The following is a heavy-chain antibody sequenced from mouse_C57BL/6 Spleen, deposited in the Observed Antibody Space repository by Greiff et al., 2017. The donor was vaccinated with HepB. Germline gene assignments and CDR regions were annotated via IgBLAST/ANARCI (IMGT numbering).Heavy chain of an antibody. CDR3: ARGGSGYWFAY. V-gene: IGHV1-52*01. CDR1: GYTFTSYW. D-gene: IGHD3-2*02. CDR2: IDPSDSET. J-gene: IGHJ3*01. Sequence: VQLQQPGAELVRPGSSVKLSCKASGYTFTSYWMHWVKQRPIQGLEWIGNIDPSDSETHYNQKFKDKATLTVDKSSSTAYMQLSSLTSEDSAVYYCARGGSGYWFAYWGQGTLVTVSA.